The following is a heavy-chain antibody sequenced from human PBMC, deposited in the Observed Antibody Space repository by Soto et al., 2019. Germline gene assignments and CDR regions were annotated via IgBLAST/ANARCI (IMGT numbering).Heavy chain of an antibody. D-gene: IGHD5-12*01. CDR2: IDPSDSYT. Sequence: GESLKISCKGSGYSFTSYWISWVRQMPGKGREWMGRIDPSDSYTNYSPSFQGHVTISADKSISTAYLQWSSLKASDTAMYYCARHGVMVATGADYYYGMDVRGQGTTVTVSS. CDR3: ARHGVMVATGADYYYGMDV. V-gene: IGHV5-10-1*01. CDR1: GYSFTSYW. J-gene: IGHJ6*02.